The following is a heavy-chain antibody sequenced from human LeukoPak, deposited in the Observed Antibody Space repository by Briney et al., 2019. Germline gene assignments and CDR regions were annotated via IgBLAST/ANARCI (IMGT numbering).Heavy chain of an antibody. D-gene: IGHD1/OR15-1a*01. J-gene: IGHJ5*02. CDR3: AMRVHEQRDTSPGNWLDP. Sequence: SETLSLTCTVSGGSLGGNCWNWIRQSPESGLEWIGRIYGGRTKYNPSLMSRVTISFDTSKNQFSLNLRSVTAADTAVYYCAMRVHEQRDTSPGNWLDPWGQGTLVTVSS. CDR2: IYGGRT. V-gene: IGHV4-59*08. CDR1: GGSLGGNC.